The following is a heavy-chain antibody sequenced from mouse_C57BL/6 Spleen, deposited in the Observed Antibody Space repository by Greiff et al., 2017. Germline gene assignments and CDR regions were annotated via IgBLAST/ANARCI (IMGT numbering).Heavy chain of an antibody. CDR2: INPSTGGT. CDR1: GYSFTGYY. J-gene: IGHJ2*01. CDR3: ARGRDYFDY. Sequence: EVMLVESGPELVKPGASVKISCKASGYSFTGYYMNWVKQSPEKSLEWIGEINPSTGGTTYNQKFKAKATLTVDKSSSTAYMQLKSLTSEDSAVYDCARGRDYFDYWGQGTTLTVSS. V-gene: IGHV1-42*01.